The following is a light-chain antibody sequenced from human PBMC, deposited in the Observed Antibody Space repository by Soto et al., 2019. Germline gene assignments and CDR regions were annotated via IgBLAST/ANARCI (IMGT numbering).Light chain of an antibody. Sequence: QPASVSGSPGQSITISCTGTSSDVGGYNYVSWYQQHPGKAPKLMIYDVTNRPSGVSNRFSGSKSGNTASLTISGLQAEDEADYYCSSYTSSSTYVFGTGTKVTVL. CDR2: DVT. CDR3: SSYTSSSTYV. V-gene: IGLV2-14*01. CDR1: SSDVGGYNY. J-gene: IGLJ1*01.